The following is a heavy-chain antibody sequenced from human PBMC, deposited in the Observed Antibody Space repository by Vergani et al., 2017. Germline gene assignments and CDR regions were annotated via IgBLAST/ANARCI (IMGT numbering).Heavy chain of an antibody. Sequence: EVQLVESGGGLVQPGGSLRLSCAASGFTFSSYAMSWVRQAPGKGLEWVSAISGSGGSTYYADSVKGRFTISRDNSKNTLYLQMNSLRAEDTAVYYCAKEHGYSSSWYMDAFDIWSRETIVTVSS. CDR1: GFTFSSYA. V-gene: IGHV3-23*04. D-gene: IGHD6-13*01. J-gene: IGHJ3*02. CDR2: ISGSGGST. CDR3: AKEHGYSSSWYMDAFDI.